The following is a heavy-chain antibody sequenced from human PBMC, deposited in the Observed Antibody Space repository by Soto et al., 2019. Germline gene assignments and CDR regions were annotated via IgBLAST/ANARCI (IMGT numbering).Heavy chain of an antibody. Sequence: EVQLLQSGGRLVQPGGSLRLSCAASGFTFGSYAMSWVRQAPGRGLGWVSVINSRGDSTYYAAPVKGRFTIGRDNSKNTLYLQMNSLRAEDTAVYFCARDPIAVAGPAPYYFDSWGQGTLVTVSS. CDR1: GFTFGSYA. CDR2: INSRGDST. D-gene: IGHD6-19*01. J-gene: IGHJ4*02. CDR3: ARDPIAVAGPAPYYFDS. V-gene: IGHV3-23*01.